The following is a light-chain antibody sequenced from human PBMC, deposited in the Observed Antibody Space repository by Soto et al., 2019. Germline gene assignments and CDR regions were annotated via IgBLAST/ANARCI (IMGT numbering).Light chain of an antibody. V-gene: IGKV3-11*01. CDR1: QSVSSY. J-gene: IGKJ4*01. Sequence: EIVLTQSPATLSLSPGERATHSCRASQSVSSYLAWYQQKPGQAPRLLIYDASNRATGIPARFSGSGSGTDFTLTIGRLEPEDFAVYYCQQFSSYPLTFGGGTKVDI. CDR2: DAS. CDR3: QQFSSYPLT.